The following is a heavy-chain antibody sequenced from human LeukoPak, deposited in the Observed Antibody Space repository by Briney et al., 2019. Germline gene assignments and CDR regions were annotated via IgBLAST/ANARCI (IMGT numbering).Heavy chain of an antibody. D-gene: IGHD6-19*01. CDR2: IYYSGST. J-gene: IGHJ4*02. V-gene: IGHV4-61*01. CDR1: GGSVSSGSYY. CDR3: ARILYGAVAGTDY. Sequence: SETLSLTCTVSGGSVSSGSYYWGWIRQPPGKGLEWIGYIYYSGSTNYNPSLKSRVTISVDTSKNQFSLKLSSVTAADTAVYYYARILYGAVAGTDYWGQGTLVTVSS.